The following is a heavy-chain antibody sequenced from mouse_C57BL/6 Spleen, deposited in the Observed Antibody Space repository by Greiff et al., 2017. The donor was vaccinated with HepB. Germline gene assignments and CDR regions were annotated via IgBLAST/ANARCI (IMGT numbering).Heavy chain of an antibody. Sequence: QVQLKESGAELVRPGASVKLSCKASGYTFTDYYINWVKQRPGQGLEWIARIYPGSGNTYYNEKFKGKATLTAEKSSSTAYMQLSSLTSEDSAVYFCARDWVDYWGQGTTLTVSS. V-gene: IGHV1-76*01. CDR2: IYPGSGNT. CDR1: GYTFTDYY. CDR3: ARDWVDY. J-gene: IGHJ2*01.